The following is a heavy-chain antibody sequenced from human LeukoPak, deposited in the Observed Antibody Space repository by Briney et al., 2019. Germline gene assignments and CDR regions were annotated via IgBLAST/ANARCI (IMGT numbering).Heavy chain of an antibody. Sequence: ASVTVSFKASGYMFSSCGISWVRQAPGQGLEWMGWISAYNGNTNYAQKLQGRVTMTTDTSTTTAYMELTSLRSDDTAVYYCARVSRQFLNWLSPDYWGQGTLVTVSS. CDR1: GYMFSSCG. CDR2: ISAYNGNT. V-gene: IGHV1-18*01. D-gene: IGHD3-3*01. J-gene: IGHJ4*02. CDR3: ARVSRQFLNWLSPDY.